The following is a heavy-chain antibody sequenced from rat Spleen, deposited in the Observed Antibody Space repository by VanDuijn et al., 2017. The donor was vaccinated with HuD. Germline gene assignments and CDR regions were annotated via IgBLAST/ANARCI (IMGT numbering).Heavy chain of an antibody. J-gene: IGHJ2*01. CDR3: TRHYYSGPFDY. Sequence: EVQLVESGGGLVQPGRSLRLSCAASGFTFTNYAMAWVRQAPTKGLEWVATINSDGSYTFYRDSVKGRFTISRGNAKSTLYLQMESLRSEDTATYYCTRHYYSGPFDYWGPGVMVTVSS. V-gene: IGHV5-29*01. CDR1: GFTFTNYA. D-gene: IGHD1-2*01. CDR2: INSDGSYT.